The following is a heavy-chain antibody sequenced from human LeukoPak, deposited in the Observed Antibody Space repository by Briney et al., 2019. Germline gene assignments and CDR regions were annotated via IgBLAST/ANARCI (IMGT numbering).Heavy chain of an antibody. D-gene: IGHD3-10*02. CDR3: ARDWMTMAWPIYYVEF. Sequence: PGRSLRLSCAASGFTFSSYGMHWVRQAPGKGLEWVAVISYDGSNKYYADSVKGRFTISRDNSKNTLYLQMNSLRAEDTAVYYCARDWMTMAWPIYYVEFWGQGTLVTVSS. CDR2: ISYDGSNK. CDR1: GFTFSSYG. V-gene: IGHV3-30*03. J-gene: IGHJ4*02.